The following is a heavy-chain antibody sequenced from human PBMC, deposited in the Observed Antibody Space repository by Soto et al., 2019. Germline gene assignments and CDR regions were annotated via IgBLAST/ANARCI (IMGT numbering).Heavy chain of an antibody. CDR1: GGTFSSYA. V-gene: IGHV1-69*06. CDR3: ARAGDFWSGYYRNNWFDP. CDR2: IIPIFGTA. Sequence: SVKVSCKASGGTFSSYAISWARQAPGQGLEWMGGIIPIFGTANYAQKFQGRVTITADKSTSTAYMELSSLRSEDTAVYYCARAGDFWSGYYRNNWFDPWGQGTLVTVSS. J-gene: IGHJ5*02. D-gene: IGHD3-3*01.